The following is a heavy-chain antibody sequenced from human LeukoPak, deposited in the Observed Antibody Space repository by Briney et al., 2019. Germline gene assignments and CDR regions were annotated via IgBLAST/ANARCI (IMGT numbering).Heavy chain of an antibody. D-gene: IGHD6-13*01. CDR1: GYTFTSYY. V-gene: IGHV1-2*02. J-gene: IGHJ6*02. Sequence: GASVKVSCKASGYTFTSYYMHWVRQAPGQGLEWMGWINPNSGGTNYAQKFQGRVTMTRDTSISTAYMELSRLRSDDTAVYYCARISSSWYSPHYYYYYGMDVWGQGTTVTVSS. CDR3: ARISSSWYSPHYYYYYGMDV. CDR2: INPNSGGT.